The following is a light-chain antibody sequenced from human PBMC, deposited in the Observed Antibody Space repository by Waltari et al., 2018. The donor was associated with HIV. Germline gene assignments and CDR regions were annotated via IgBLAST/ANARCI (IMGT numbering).Light chain of an antibody. Sequence: QSVLTQPPSASGTPGQRVTNSCSGSSSNIGSNTVHWSHQVPGTSPKLLLFIKGRRPSGVPDRCSGPKSGTSASLAISGLQSEDEGDYYCAAWDDSLNGLGVGGGTKLTVL. CDR2: IKG. CDR1: SSNIGSNT. V-gene: IGLV1-44*01. J-gene: IGLJ2*01. CDR3: AAWDDSLNGLG.